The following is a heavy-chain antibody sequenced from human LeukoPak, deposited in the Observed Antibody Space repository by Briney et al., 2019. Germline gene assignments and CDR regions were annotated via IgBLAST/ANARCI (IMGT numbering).Heavy chain of an antibody. V-gene: IGHV3-21*01. CDR1: GFTFSSYS. J-gene: IGHJ6*03. CDR3: ARGYYDSSGYYDYYYYYYMDV. D-gene: IGHD3-22*01. Sequence: GGSLRLSCVTSGFTFSSYSMNWVRQAPGKGLEWVSSISSSSGYIYNADSVRGRFTISRDNAKNSLYLQMNSLRAEDTAVYYCARGYYDSSGYYDYYYYYYMDVWGQGTLVTVSS. CDR2: ISSSSGYI.